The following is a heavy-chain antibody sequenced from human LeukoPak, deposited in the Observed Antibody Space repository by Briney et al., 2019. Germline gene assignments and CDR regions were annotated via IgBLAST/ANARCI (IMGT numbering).Heavy chain of an antibody. V-gene: IGHV3-7*04. J-gene: IGHJ6*02. Sequence: GGSLRLSCAASGLTFSRYWMSWVRQAPGKGLEWVANIKQDGSENYFVDSVKGRFTISRDNARNSLYLQLNSVRAEDTAVYYCARSYYGSGTSYGMDVWGQGTTVTVS. CDR3: ARSYYGSGTSYGMDV. CDR1: GLTFSRYW. CDR2: IKQDGSEN. D-gene: IGHD3-10*01.